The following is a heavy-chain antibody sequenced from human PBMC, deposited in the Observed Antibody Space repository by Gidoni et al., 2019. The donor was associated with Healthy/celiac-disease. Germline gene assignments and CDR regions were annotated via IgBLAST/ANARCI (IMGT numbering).Heavy chain of an antibody. V-gene: IGHV5-51*01. CDR3: ASTYYYDSSGYYQTPYDAFDI. CDR2: IYPGDSDT. CDR1: GYSFTSYW. J-gene: IGHJ3*02. D-gene: IGHD3-22*01. Sequence: EVQLVQSGAEVKKPGESLKISCKGSGYSFTSYWIGWVRQMPGKGLEWMGIIYPGDSDTRYSPSFQGQVTISADKSISTAYLQWSSLKASDTAMYYCASTYYYDSSGYYQTPYDAFDIWGQGTMVTVSS.